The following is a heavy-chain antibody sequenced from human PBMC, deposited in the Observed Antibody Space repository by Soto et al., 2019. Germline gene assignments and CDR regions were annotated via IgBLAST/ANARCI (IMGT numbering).Heavy chain of an antibody. Sequence: PGGSLRLSCTASGFTFGDYAMSWFRQAPGKGLEWVGFIRSKAYGGTTEYAASVKGRFTISRDDSKSIAYLQMNSLKTEDTAVYYCTTSGYYRPSLYCGMDVWGPGTTVTVSS. J-gene: IGHJ6*02. V-gene: IGHV3-49*03. CDR3: TTSGYYRPSLYCGMDV. CDR1: GFTFGDYA. D-gene: IGHD3-22*01. CDR2: IRSKAYGGTT.